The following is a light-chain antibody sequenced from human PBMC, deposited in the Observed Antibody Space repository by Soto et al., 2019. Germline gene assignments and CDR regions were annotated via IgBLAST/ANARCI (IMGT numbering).Light chain of an antibody. CDR3: CSYAGTYIV. J-gene: IGLJ3*02. CDR2: DVN. V-gene: IGLV2-11*01. Sequence: QSVLTQPRSVSGSPGQSVIISCTGTSSDVGGYKYVSWYQQHPGKAPKLMIYDVNKRPSGVPDRVSGSKSGNTASLTISGLQTEDEADYYCCSYAGTYIVFGGGTKVTVL. CDR1: SSDVGGYKY.